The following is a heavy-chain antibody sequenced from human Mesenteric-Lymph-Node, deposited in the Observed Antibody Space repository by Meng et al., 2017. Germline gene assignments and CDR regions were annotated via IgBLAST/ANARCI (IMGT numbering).Heavy chain of an antibody. V-gene: IGHV4-34*01. CDR3: ARVFYYNSSGYLDGMDV. D-gene: IGHD3-22*01. CDR2: INHSGST. J-gene: IGHJ6*02. Sequence: SETLSLTCAVYGGSFSGYYWSWIRQPPGKGLEWIGEINHSGSTNYNPSLKSRVTISVDTSKNQFSLKLSSVTAADTAVYYCARVFYYNSSGYLDGMDVWGQGTTVTVSS. CDR1: GGSFSGYY.